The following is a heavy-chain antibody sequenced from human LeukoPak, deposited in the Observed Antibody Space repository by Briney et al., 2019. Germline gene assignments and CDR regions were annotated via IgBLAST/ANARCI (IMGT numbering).Heavy chain of an antibody. Sequence: GASVKVSCKASGYTFTGYYMHWVRQAPGQGLEWMGWINPNSGGTNYAQKFQGRVTMTRDTSFSTVYMELSRLRSDDTAVYYCARGEWELLRAFDIWGQGTMVTVSS. CDR1: GYTFTGYY. D-gene: IGHD1-26*01. CDR2: INPNSGGT. J-gene: IGHJ3*02. CDR3: ARGEWELLRAFDI. V-gene: IGHV1-2*02.